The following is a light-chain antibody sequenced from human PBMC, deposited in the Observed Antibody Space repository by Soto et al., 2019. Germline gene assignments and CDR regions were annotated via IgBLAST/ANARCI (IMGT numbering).Light chain of an antibody. Sequence: DIQLTQSPSFLSASVGDRVTITCRASQAISSYLAWYQQKPGKAPKLLIYAASTLQSGVPSRFSGSGSGTEFTLTISSLQPEDFATYYCQQFNSYSITFGQGTRLEIK. V-gene: IGKV1-9*01. J-gene: IGKJ5*01. CDR2: AAS. CDR1: QAISSY. CDR3: QQFNSYSIT.